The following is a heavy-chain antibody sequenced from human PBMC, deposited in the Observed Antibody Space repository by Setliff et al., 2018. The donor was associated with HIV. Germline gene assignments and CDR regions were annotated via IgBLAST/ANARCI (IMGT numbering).Heavy chain of an antibody. D-gene: IGHD2-15*01. V-gene: IGHV4-39*01. Sequence: SETLSLTCTVSGGSASNSRYYWGWIRQPPGKGLEYIGSIYYNGKTYYNPSLKSRVTISVDTSKNQFSLQLTSVTAADTAVYYCGRVAGYCAPSRCYGYNAFDIWGPGTMVTVSS. CDR3: GRVAGYCAPSRCYGYNAFDI. CDR1: GGSASNSRYY. J-gene: IGHJ3*02. CDR2: IYYNGKT.